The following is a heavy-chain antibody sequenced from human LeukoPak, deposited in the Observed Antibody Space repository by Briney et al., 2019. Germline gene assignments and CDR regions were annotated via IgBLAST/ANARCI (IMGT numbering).Heavy chain of an antibody. D-gene: IGHD3-16*01. CDR1: GFTFSDYY. CDR3: ASGGGDQYYFDY. Sequence: GGSLRLSCAASGFTFSDYYMSWIRQAPGKGLEWVSYISSSNSYTNYTDSVKGRFTISRDNAKSSLYLQMNSRRAEDTAVYYCASGGGDQYYFDYWGQGTLVTVSS. V-gene: IGHV3-11*03. J-gene: IGHJ4*02. CDR2: ISSSNSYT.